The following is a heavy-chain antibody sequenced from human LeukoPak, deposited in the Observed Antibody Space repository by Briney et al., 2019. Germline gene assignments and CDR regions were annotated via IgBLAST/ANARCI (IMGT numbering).Heavy chain of an antibody. V-gene: IGHV3-21*01. CDR3: ARDPGRCTSSSCYPDY. CDR2: ISSSSSYI. Sequence: GRSLRLSCAASGFTFSSYAMHWVRQAPGKGLEWVSSISSSSSYIYYADSVKGRFTISRDNAKNSLYLQMNGLRAEDTAVYYCARDPGRCTSSSCYPDYWGQGTLVTVSS. D-gene: IGHD2-2*01. J-gene: IGHJ4*02. CDR1: GFTFSSYA.